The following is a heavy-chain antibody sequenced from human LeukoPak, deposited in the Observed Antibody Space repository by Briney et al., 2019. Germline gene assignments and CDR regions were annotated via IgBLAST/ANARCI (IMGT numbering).Heavy chain of an antibody. J-gene: IGHJ4*02. Sequence: GGSLRLSCAASGFTFKSYLMTWVRQAPGKGLEWVSSINGGGSSTSYADSVKGRFTISRDNSKTTLFLQMNSLRAEDTAVYYCARQLGYCDSGTCYFEYWGQGTLVTVSS. CDR2: INGGGSST. D-gene: IGHD2-15*01. CDR3: ARQLGYCDSGTCYFEY. V-gene: IGHV3-23*01. CDR1: GFTFKSYL.